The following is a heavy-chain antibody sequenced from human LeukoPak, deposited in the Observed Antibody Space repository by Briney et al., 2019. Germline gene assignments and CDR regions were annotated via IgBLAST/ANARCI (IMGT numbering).Heavy chain of an antibody. V-gene: IGHV4-59*01. D-gene: IGHD5-12*01. CDR2: IYHSGST. CDR1: GGSISTYY. Sequence: PETLSLTCTLSGGSISTYYWSWIRQPPGKGLEWIGYIYHSGSTNYNPSLKSRGTISVDTSKNQFSLKLSSVTAADTAVYYCARGGGYATPIGYWGQGALVTVSS. J-gene: IGHJ4*02. CDR3: ARGGGYATPIGY.